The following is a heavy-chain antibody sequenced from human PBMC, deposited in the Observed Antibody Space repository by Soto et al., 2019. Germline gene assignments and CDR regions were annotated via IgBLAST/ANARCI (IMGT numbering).Heavy chain of an antibody. Sequence: AAVKVPCQAAASTVSSDAISLVRRAAGQGLEWMGGIIPIVGTANHAQKFQGRDTITAVQYPRTAYIELSTLTSEDRAVYYCAGHRGYDPLPNSYWGWNSFDYWGQGTLVTASS. V-gene: IGHV1-69*13. D-gene: IGHD5-12*01. CDR3: AGHRGYDPLPNSYWGWNSFDY. J-gene: IGHJ4*02. CDR2: IIPIVGTA. CDR1: ASTVSSDA.